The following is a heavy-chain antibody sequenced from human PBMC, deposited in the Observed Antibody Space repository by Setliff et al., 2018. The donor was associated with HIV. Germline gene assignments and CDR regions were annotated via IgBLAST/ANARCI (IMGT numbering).Heavy chain of an antibody. CDR3: ARDPYGITTRDWYFDL. CDR1: GYSISSGYY. V-gene: IGHV4-38-2*02. D-gene: IGHD3-10*01. CDR2: IYHSGST. J-gene: IGHJ2*01. Sequence: SETLSLTCTVSGYSISSGYYWGWIRQPPGKGLEWIGSIYHSGSTYYNPSLKSRVTISVDTSKNQFSLKLSSVTAADTAVYYCARDPYGITTRDWYFDLWGRGTRGTVSS.